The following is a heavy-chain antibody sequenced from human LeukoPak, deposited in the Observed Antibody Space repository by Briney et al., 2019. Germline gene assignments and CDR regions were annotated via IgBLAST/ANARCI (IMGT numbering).Heavy chain of an antibody. CDR1: GGSISNYY. Sequence: SETLSLTCTVSGGSISNYYWRWLRQSPGKGLEWLGYSFTSGSTNYNPSPKSRVTISIDPSENQFSLWLSSVTAADTAVYYCAGASFTIVRGPHSSFYYMDVWGKGTTVIVSS. CDR3: AGASFTIVRGPHSSFYYMDV. V-gene: IGHV4-4*09. CDR2: SFTSGST. J-gene: IGHJ6*03. D-gene: IGHD3-10*01.